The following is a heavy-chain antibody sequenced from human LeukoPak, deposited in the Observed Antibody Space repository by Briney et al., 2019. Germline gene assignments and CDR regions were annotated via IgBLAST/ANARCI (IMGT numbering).Heavy chain of an antibody. Sequence: SVKVSCKASGGTFSSYAISWVRQAPGQGLEWMGGLTQFFRRTNYTQKFQGRLTITTDESSSTAYMELSDLRSDDTAIYYCATSESGRSWDWFAPWGQGTLVTVSS. V-gene: IGHV1-69*05. CDR2: LTQFFRRT. D-gene: IGHD3-10*01. J-gene: IGHJ5*02. CDR3: ATSESGRSWDWFAP. CDR1: GGTFSSYA.